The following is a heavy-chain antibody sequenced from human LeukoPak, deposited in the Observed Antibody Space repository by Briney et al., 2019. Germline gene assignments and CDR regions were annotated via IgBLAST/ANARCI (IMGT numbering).Heavy chain of an antibody. D-gene: IGHD3-3*01. CDR3: AIVLCAYFDFGRGYSQFAY. CDR1: GFTFRSYW. J-gene: IGHJ4*02. Sequence: QTGGSLRLSCAASGFTFRSYWMSWVRQAPGKGLEWVANIKRDGREKYYVDSVKGRFTISRDDAKNSVYLQTKSLRAEDTTVCYCAIVLCAYFDFGRGYSQFAYGGEGTLVTVS. CDR2: IKRDGREK. V-gene: IGHV3-7*01.